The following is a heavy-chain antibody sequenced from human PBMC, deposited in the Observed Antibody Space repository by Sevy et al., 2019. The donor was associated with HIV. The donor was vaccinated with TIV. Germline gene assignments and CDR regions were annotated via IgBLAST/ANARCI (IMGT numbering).Heavy chain of an antibody. J-gene: IGHJ4*02. D-gene: IGHD6-19*01. V-gene: IGHV3-23*01. CDR1: GFTFRSYA. Sequence: GGSLRLSCEASGFTFRSYAMCWVRQAPGKGLEWVSGIIGSGDNKYYADSVKGRFTVSSDNSMNTLYVQMNSLRAEDTAVYYCAKGVSWLVLGGYFDYWGQGTPVTVSS. CDR3: AKGVSWLVLGGYFDY. CDR2: IIGSGDNK.